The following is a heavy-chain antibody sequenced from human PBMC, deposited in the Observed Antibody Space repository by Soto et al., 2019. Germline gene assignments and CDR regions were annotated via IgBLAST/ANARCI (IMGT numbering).Heavy chain of an antibody. J-gene: IGHJ4*02. V-gene: IGHV3-9*01. CDR1: GFTFDDYA. CDR2: ISWNSDSI. CDR3: AKGNPLDS. Sequence: EVQLVESGGGLVQPGRSLRLSCAVSGFTFDDYAMHWVRQVPGKGLEWVSGISWNSDSIDYADSVKGRFTISRDNAKNFLYLQMNSLRAEDTAVYYCAKGNPLDSWGQGTLVTVSS.